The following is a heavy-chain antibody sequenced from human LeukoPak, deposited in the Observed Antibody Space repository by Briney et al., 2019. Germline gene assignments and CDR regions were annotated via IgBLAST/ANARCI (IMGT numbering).Heavy chain of an antibody. Sequence: PGGSLRLSCAASGFTFSSYGMHWVRQAPGKGLEWAAFIRYDGSNKYYADSVKGRFTISRDNSKNTLYLQMNSLRAEDTAVYYCARVPGVTRYFDYWGQGILVTVSS. V-gene: IGHV3-30*02. CDR1: GFTFSSYG. CDR2: IRYDGSNK. CDR3: ARVPGVTRYFDY. J-gene: IGHJ4*02. D-gene: IGHD4-23*01.